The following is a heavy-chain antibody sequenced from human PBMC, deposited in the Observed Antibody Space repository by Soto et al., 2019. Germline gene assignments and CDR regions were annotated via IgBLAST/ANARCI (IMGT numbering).Heavy chain of an antibody. CDR2: ISYDGSNK. CDR1: GFTFSSYA. CDR3: ARGDDYGDRKAD. Sequence: QVQLVESGGGVVQPGRSLRLSCAASGFTFSSYAMHWVRQAPGKGLEWVAVISYDGSNKYYAYSVKGRFTISRDNSKNTLYLQMNSLRAEDTAVYYCARGDDYGDRKADWGQGTLVTVSS. V-gene: IGHV3-30-3*01. J-gene: IGHJ4*02. D-gene: IGHD4-17*01.